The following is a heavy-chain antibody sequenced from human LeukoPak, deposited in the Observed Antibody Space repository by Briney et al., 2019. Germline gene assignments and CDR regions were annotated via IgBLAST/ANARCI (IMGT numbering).Heavy chain of an antibody. CDR3: VREGYMAGATEFDY. CDR1: GFTFSSYA. J-gene: IGHJ4*02. CDR2: INGDGSST. D-gene: IGHD1-26*01. V-gene: IGHV3-74*01. Sequence: GGSLRLSCAASGFTFSSYAMHWVRQAPGKGLVWVSRINGDGSSTTYADSVKGRFTISRDNAKNALFLQMNSLRAEDTAVYYCVREGYMAGATEFDYWGQGTLVTVSS.